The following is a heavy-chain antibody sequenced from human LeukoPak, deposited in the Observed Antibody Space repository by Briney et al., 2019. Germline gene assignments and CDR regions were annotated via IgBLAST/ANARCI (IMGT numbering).Heavy chain of an antibody. CDR2: IIPIFGTA. D-gene: IGHD3-3*01. V-gene: IGHV1-69*13. J-gene: IGHJ4*02. CDR1: GGTFSSYA. CDR3: ARVLLEWLLIDY. Sequence: SVKVSCKASGGTFSSYAISWVRQAPGQGLEWMGGIIPIFGTANYAQKFQGRVTITADESTSTAYMELSSLRSEDTAVYYCARVLLEWLLIDYWGQGTLVTVSS.